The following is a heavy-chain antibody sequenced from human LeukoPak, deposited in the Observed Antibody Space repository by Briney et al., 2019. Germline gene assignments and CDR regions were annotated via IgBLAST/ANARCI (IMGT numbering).Heavy chain of an antibody. CDR2: INPSGGST. Sequence: ASVKVSCKASGYTFTSYYMHWVRQAPGQGLEWMGIINPSGGSTSYAQKFQGRVTMTRDMSTSTVYMELSSLRSEDTAVYYCARGPRRWLHTRSYYFDYWGQGTLVTVSS. D-gene: IGHD5-24*01. CDR3: ARGPRRWLHTRSYYFDY. CDR1: GYTFTSYY. J-gene: IGHJ4*02. V-gene: IGHV1-46*01.